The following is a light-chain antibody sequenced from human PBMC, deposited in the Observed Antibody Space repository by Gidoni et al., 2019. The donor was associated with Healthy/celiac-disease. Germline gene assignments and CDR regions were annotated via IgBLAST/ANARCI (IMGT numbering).Light chain of an antibody. J-gene: IGKJ2*01. CDR3: QQSYSTHT. V-gene: IGKV1-39*01. CDR2: AAS. Sequence: DIQMTQSPSSLSASVGDRVTITCRESQSISSYLNWDQQKPGKAPKLLIYAASSLQSGVPSRFRGSGSGTDFTLTISSLQPEDFATYYCQQSYSTHTFXQXTKLEIK. CDR1: QSISSY.